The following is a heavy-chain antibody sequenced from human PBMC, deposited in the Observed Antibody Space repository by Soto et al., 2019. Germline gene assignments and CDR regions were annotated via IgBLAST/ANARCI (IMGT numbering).Heavy chain of an antibody. CDR1: GGSFSGYY. J-gene: IGHJ6*02. D-gene: IGHD7-27*01. V-gene: IGHV4-34*01. CDR2: INHSGST. Sequence: SETLSLTCAVYGGSFSGYYWSWIRQPPGKGLEWIGEINHSGSTNYNPSLKSRVTISVDTSKNQFSLKLSSVTAADTAVYYCARELGNYDHYYGMDVWGQGTTVTVSS. CDR3: ARELGNYDHYYGMDV.